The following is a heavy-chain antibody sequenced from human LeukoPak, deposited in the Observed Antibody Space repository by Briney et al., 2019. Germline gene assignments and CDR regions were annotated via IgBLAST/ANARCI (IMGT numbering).Heavy chain of an antibody. J-gene: IGHJ4*02. V-gene: IGHV4-59*01. D-gene: IGHD6-6*01. CDR1: GGSISGYF. CDR2: IYYSGST. CDR3: ARGSTEQLGLLDC. Sequence: SETLSLTCTVSGGSISGYFWTWLRQPPGKGLEWIGYIYYSGSTNYNPSLKSRVTISVDTSKNQFSLNLRSVTAADTAVYYCARGSTEQLGLLDCWGQGTLVTVSS.